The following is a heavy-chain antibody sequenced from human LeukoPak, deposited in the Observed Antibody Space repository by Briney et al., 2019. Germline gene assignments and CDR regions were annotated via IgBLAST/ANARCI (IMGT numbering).Heavy chain of an antibody. CDR3: ARDWGQRGVGATLAN. CDR1: GFTFSSYG. D-gene: IGHD1-26*01. Sequence: GGSLRLSCAASGFTFSSYGMHWVRQAPGKGLEWVAFIRFDGTIKHYADSVKGRFTISRDNFKNTVDLQVSGLKEEDTAVYYCARDWGQRGVGATLANWGQGTLVIVSS. CDR2: IRFDGTIK. J-gene: IGHJ4*02. V-gene: IGHV3-30*02.